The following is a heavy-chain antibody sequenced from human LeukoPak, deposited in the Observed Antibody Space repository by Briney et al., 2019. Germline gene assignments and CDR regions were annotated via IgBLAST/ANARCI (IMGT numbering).Heavy chain of an antibody. D-gene: IGHD6-19*01. J-gene: IGHJ4*02. CDR1: GYTFTSYG. CDR3: ARGEGIAVAGTSDY. V-gene: IGHV1-18*01. CDR2: ISAYNGNT. Sequence: ASAKVSCKASGYTFTSYGISWVRQAPGQGLEWMGWISAYNGNTNYAQKLQGRVTMTTDTSTSTAYMELRSLRSDDTAVYYCARGEGIAVAGTSDYWGQGTLVTVSS.